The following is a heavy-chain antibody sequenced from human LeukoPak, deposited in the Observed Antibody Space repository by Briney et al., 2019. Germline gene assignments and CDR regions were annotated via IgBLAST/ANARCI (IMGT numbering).Heavy chain of an antibody. CDR2: IYTSGTT. J-gene: IGHJ4*02. CDR1: GASFNSGNYY. D-gene: IGHD2-21*01. Sequence: SQTLSLTCTVSGASFNSGNYYWHWFRQPAGKGREWIGRIYTSGTTNYHLSLKSRVTVSVDTSKNQFSLDLISVTPADTGLYYCATNGGDSHYWRQRTHATVSS. CDR3: ATNGGDSHY. V-gene: IGHV4-61*02.